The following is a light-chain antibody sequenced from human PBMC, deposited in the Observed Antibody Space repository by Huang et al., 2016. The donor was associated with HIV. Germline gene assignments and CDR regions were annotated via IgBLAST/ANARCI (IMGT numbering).Light chain of an antibody. Sequence: LVMTQTPTTLPVSPGGRATLSCRASQSVGGNMAWYQQKPGQAPRLIIYVSTTRAAGVPARFSGSGAGTDFTLTIYNLQSEDFAVYYCQQYNNWHLTFGGGTTV. CDR1: QSVGGN. J-gene: IGKJ4*01. V-gene: IGKV3-15*01. CDR2: VST. CDR3: QQYNNWHLT.